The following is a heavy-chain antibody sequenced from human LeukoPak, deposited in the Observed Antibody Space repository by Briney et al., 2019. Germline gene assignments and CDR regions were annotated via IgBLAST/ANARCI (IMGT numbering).Heavy chain of an antibody. D-gene: IGHD2-15*01. CDR3: VKGAAGHCSGAICNALDY. Sequence: GGSLRLSRAASGFTFSTYAMSWARQAPGKGLEWVSALSGSDPGTYHADSVKGRFTISRDNSKNTLYLQMNSLRAEDTAVYYCVKGAAGHCSGAICNALDYWGLGTLITVSS. CDR1: GFTFSTYA. CDR2: LSGSDPGT. J-gene: IGHJ4*02. V-gene: IGHV3-23*01.